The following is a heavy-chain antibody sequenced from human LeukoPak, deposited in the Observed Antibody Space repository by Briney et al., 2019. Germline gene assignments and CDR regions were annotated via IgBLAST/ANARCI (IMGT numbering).Heavy chain of an antibody. CDR1: GFTFSSYG. J-gene: IGHJ4*02. Sequence: GGSLRLSCAASGFTFSSYGMHWVRQAPGKGLEWVAVISYDGSNKYYAGSVKGRFTISRDNSKNTLYLQMNSLRAEDTAVYYCAKLAVSLDYWGQGTLVTVSS. D-gene: IGHD6-19*01. V-gene: IGHV3-30*18. CDR2: ISYDGSNK. CDR3: AKLAVSLDY.